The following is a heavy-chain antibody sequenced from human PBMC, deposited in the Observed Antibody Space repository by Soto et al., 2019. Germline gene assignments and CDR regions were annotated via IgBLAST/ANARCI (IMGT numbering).Heavy chain of an antibody. V-gene: IGHV4-39*01. CDR2: IYYSGST. Sequence: SETLSLTCTVSGGSISSSSYYWGWIRQPPGKGLEWIGSIYYSGSTYYNPSLKSRVTISVDTSKNQFSLKLSSVTAADTAVYYCARGSKDKPRPRYNWFDPWGQGTLVTVSS. D-gene: IGHD3-10*01. CDR3: ARGSKDKPRPRYNWFDP. CDR1: GGSISSSSYY. J-gene: IGHJ5*02.